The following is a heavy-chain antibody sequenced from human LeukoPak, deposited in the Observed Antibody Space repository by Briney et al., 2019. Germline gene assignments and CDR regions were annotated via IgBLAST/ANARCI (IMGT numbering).Heavy chain of an antibody. J-gene: IGHJ5*02. V-gene: IGHV4-59*01. CDR3: ARGGYYGSGNDFRFDP. Sequence: KPGGSLRLSCAASGFTFSSYAMSWIRQPPGKGLEWIGYIYYSGSTNYKPSLKSRVTISVDTSKNQFSLKLSSVTAADTAVYYCARGGYYGSGNDFRFDPWGQGTLVTVSS. D-gene: IGHD3-10*01. CDR2: IYYSGST. CDR1: GFTFSSYA.